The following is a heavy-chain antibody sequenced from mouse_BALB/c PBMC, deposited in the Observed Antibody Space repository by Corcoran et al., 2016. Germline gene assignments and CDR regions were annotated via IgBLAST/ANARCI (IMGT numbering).Heavy chain of an antibody. CDR2: IWWYDYK. CDR1: GFSLSTYGMG. V-gene: IGHV8-8*01. CDR3: ARIENYGAY. Sequence: QVTLKESGPGILRPSQTLSRTCSFSGFSLSTYGMGVGWIRQPSVKGLEWLAHIWWYDYKRYNPALKSRLTITKDTSSNQVFLKIASVDTADTATYYGARIENYGAYWGQGTLVTVSA. J-gene: IGHJ3*01. D-gene: IGHD1-1*01.